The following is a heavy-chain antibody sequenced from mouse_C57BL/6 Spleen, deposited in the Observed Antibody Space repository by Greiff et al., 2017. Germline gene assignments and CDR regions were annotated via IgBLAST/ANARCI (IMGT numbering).Heavy chain of an antibody. CDR2: LDPETGGT. CDR3: TRSELGQGAWFAY. CDR1: GYTFTDYE. V-gene: IGHV1-15*01. D-gene: IGHD4-1*01. J-gene: IGHJ3*01. Sequence: QVQLQQSGAELVRPGASVTLSCKASGYTFTDYEMHWVKQTPVHGLEWIGALDPETGGTAYNQKFKGKAILTADKSSSTAYMELRSLTSEDSAVYYCTRSELGQGAWFAYWGQGTLVTVSA.